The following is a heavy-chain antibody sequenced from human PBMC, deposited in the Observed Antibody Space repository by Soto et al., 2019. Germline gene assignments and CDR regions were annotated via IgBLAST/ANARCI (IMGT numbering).Heavy chain of an antibody. D-gene: IGHD3-3*01. CDR1: GFTFSSYG. Sequence: QVQLVESGGGVVQPGRSLRLSCAASGFTFSSYGMHWVRQAPGKGLEWVAVIWYDGSNKYYADSVKGRFTISRDNSKNTRYLQMNSLRAEDTAVYYCARGTIFGVVPSPGADYWGQGTLVTVSS. J-gene: IGHJ4*02. CDR3: ARGTIFGVVPSPGADY. V-gene: IGHV3-33*01. CDR2: IWYDGSNK.